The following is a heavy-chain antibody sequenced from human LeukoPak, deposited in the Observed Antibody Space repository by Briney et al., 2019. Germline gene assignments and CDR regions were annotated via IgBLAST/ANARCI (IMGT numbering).Heavy chain of an antibody. CDR3: ARGRRDSSRTKYYYYMDV. Sequence: GASVKVSCKASGGTFSSYAISWVRQAPGQGLEWMGGIIPIFGTANYAQKFQGRVMITTDESTSTAYMELSSLRSEDTAVYYCARGRRDSSRTKYYYYMDVWGKGTTVTVSS. D-gene: IGHD6-13*01. J-gene: IGHJ6*03. CDR1: GGTFSSYA. CDR2: IIPIFGTA. V-gene: IGHV1-69*05.